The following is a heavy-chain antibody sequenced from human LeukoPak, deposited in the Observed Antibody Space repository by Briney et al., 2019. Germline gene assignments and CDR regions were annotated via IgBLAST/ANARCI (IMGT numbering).Heavy chain of an antibody. CDR3: ARGGWHSSSWYFDY. Sequence: PSETLSLTCAVYGGSFSGYYWSWIRQPPGKGLDWIGEIAHGGSTNYNPSLKSRVTISVDTSKNQFSLELTSVTAADTAVYYCARGGWHSSSWYFDYWGQGTLVTVSS. CDR1: GGSFSGYY. CDR2: IAHGGST. V-gene: IGHV4-34*01. D-gene: IGHD6-13*01. J-gene: IGHJ4*02.